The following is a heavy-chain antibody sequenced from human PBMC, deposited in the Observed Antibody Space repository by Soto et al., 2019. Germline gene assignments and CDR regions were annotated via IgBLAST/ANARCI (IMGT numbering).Heavy chain of an antibody. Sequence: QAQLVQSGAEVKKPGASVKVSCKASGFSFSDYFMHWVRQAPGQGLEWMGIINPSGDRTDYAQKFQGRVTITRETSTSTVDMDLSSLREEDTAGYDCVRDNSQNYGTPAASSWFHPWGQGTPVTVSS. V-gene: IGHV1-46*01. CDR3: VRDNSQNYGTPAASSWFHP. CDR2: INPSGDRT. D-gene: IGHD4-17*01. CDR1: GFSFSDYF. J-gene: IGHJ5*02.